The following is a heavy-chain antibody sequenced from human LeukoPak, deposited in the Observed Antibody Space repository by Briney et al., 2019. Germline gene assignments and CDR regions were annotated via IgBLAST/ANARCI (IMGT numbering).Heavy chain of an antibody. CDR2: VYYGRSP. CDR3: ARSSGTGTFSY. Sequence: SETLSLTCTVSGDSISRGTYYWAWIRQPPGKGLEWIGSVYYGRSPYFNPSLESRATISADTSKNHFSLKMSSVTAADTAVYYCARSSGTGTFSYWGQGTLVTVSS. D-gene: IGHD6-25*01. V-gene: IGHV4-39*02. CDR1: GDSISRGTYY. J-gene: IGHJ4*02.